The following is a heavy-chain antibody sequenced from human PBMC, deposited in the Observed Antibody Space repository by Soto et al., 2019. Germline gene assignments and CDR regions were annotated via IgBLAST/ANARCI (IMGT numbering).Heavy chain of an antibody. CDR1: GYTFTSYD. J-gene: IGHJ3*02. V-gene: IGHV1-8*01. CDR2: MNPNSGNT. D-gene: IGHD4-17*01. Sequence: ASVKVSCKASGYTFTSYDINWVRQATGQGLEWMGWMNPNSGNTGYAQKFQGRVTMTRNTSISTAYMELSSLRSEDTAVYYCARVRTLADYGGHVDAFDIWGQGTMVTVSS. CDR3: ARVRTLADYGGHVDAFDI.